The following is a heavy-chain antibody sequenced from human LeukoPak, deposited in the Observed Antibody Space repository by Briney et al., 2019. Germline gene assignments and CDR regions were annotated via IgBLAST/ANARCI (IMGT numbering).Heavy chain of an antibody. V-gene: IGHV4-4*07. Sequence: SETLSLTCTVSGGSISSYYWSWIRQPAGKGLEWIGRIYTSGSTNYNPSLKSRVTMSVDTSKNQFSLKLSSVTAADTAMYYCASLYGSGFSFDYWGQGTLVTVSS. J-gene: IGHJ4*02. CDR2: IYTSGST. D-gene: IGHD3-10*01. CDR1: GGSISSYY. CDR3: ASLYGSGFSFDY.